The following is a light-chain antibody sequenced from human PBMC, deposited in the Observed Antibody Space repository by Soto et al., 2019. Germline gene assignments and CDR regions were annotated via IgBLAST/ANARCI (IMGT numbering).Light chain of an antibody. Sequence: QSSLTHPASVSGSPGQSITISCTGTSSDVGAFYFVSWYQQHPGKAPKIIISDVSNRPSGVSNRFTGSKSDNTASLTISGLQPEDGADYYCSLYTRRSTVIFGGGTKLNVL. CDR2: DVS. J-gene: IGLJ2*01. CDR3: SLYTRRSTVI. V-gene: IGLV2-14*01. CDR1: SSDVGAFYF.